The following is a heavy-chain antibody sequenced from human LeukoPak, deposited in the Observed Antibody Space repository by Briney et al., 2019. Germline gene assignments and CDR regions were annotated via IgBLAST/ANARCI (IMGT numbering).Heavy chain of an antibody. CDR2: ISSSGTPI. Sequence: GGSLRLSCAASGFTFNDYYMSWIRQAPGKGLECISYISSSGTPIYYADSVKGRFSISRDNAKISLYLQMNSLRAEDTAVYYCARDGGWTFDYWGQGTLVTVSS. J-gene: IGHJ4*02. D-gene: IGHD6-19*01. CDR1: GFTFNDYY. V-gene: IGHV3-11*01. CDR3: ARDGGWTFDY.